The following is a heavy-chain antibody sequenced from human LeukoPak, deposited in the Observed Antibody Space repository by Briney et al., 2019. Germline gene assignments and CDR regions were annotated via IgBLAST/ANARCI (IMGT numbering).Heavy chain of an antibody. J-gene: IGHJ4*02. Sequence: GGSLRLSCAASGFTFSSYGMHWVRQAPGKGLDWVALISSDGSSKYYADSVKGRFTISRDNSKNTLYLQMNSLRAEDTAVYYCRVLRYFDWLYFDYWGQGTLVTVSS. D-gene: IGHD3-9*01. V-gene: IGHV3-30*03. CDR1: GFTFSSYG. CDR2: ISSDGSSK. CDR3: RVLRYFDWLYFDY.